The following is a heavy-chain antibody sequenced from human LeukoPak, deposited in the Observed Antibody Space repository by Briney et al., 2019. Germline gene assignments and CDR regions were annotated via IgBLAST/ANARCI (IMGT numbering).Heavy chain of an antibody. J-gene: IGHJ4*02. CDR3: ARHRNGGSYYRLPGTYYFDY. V-gene: IGHV4-34*01. D-gene: IGHD1-26*01. CDR2: INHSGST. Sequence: SETLSLTCAVYGGSFSGYYWSWIRQPPGKGLEWIGEINHSGSTNYNPSLKSRVTISVDTSKNQFSLKLSSVTAADTAVYYCARHRNGGSYYRLPGTYYFDYWGQGPLVTVSS. CDR1: GGSFSGYY.